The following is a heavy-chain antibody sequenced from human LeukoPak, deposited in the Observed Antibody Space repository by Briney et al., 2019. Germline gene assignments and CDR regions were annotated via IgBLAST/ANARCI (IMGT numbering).Heavy chain of an antibody. D-gene: IGHD2-2*01. CDR3: ARYLGYYYGMDV. V-gene: IGHV3-13*01. CDR1: GFTFSSYD. CDR2: IGTAGDT. Sequence: GGSLRLSCAASGFTFSSYDMHWVRHATGKGLEWVSAIGTAGDTYYPGSVKGRFTISRENAKNSLYLQMNSLRAGDTAVYYCARYLGYYYGMDVWGQGTTVTVSS. J-gene: IGHJ6*02.